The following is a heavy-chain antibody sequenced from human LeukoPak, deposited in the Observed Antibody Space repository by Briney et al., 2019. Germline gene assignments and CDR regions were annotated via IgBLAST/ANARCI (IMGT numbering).Heavy chain of an antibody. D-gene: IGHD3-22*01. J-gene: IGHJ3*02. CDR2: IYHSGRV. CDR3: ARAKFDSSYYYYRGFDI. Sequence: SETLSLTCTVSGYSLSDGYFWAWIRQTPGKGLEWIGSIYHSGRVYYNPSLNSRVTISLDASENQIALKVGSVTAADTAVYYCARAKFDSSYYYYRGFDIWGQGTMVTVSS. V-gene: IGHV4-38-2*02. CDR1: GYSLSDGYF.